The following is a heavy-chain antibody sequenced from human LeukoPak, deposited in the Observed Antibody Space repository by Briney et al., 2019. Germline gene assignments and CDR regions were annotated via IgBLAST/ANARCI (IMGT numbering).Heavy chain of an antibody. CDR1: GGSISSYY. J-gene: IGHJ5*02. V-gene: IGHV4-59*08. Sequence: SETLSLTCTVSGGSISSYYWSWIRQPPGKGLEWIGYIHYSGSTNYNPSLKSRVTISLDISKNHFSLRLSSVTAADTAVYYCAMQVGIYGDYNNWFDPWGQGARVTVSS. CDR3: AMQVGIYGDYNNWFDP. CDR2: IHYSGST. D-gene: IGHD4-17*01.